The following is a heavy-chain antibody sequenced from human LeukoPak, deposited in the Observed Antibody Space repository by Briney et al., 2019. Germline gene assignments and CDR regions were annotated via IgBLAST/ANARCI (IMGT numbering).Heavy chain of an antibody. Sequence: GTLSLTCTVSGGSISTSSYYWMHWVRQAPGKGLVWVSRINSDGSSTTYADSVKGRFTISRDNAKNTLYLQMNSLRTEDTAVYYCAREGATDWYFDLWGRGTLVTVSS. CDR1: GGSISTSSYYW. CDR3: AREGATDWYFDL. D-gene: IGHD1-26*01. J-gene: IGHJ2*01. CDR2: INSDGSST. V-gene: IGHV3-74*01.